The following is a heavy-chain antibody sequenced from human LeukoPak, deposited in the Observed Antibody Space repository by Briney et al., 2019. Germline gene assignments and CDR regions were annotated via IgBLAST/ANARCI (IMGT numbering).Heavy chain of an antibody. V-gene: IGHV3-53*01. Sequence: PGGSLRLSCAASGFTVSGSHMSWIRQAPGKGLEWVSILYSVGTIYYADSVKGRFTISRDNSKNTLYLQMNSLRVEDAAVYYCARLVVDSHAFDVWGQGTMVTVSS. CDR1: GFTVSGSH. CDR3: ARLVVDSHAFDV. CDR2: LYSVGTI. J-gene: IGHJ3*01. D-gene: IGHD6-19*01.